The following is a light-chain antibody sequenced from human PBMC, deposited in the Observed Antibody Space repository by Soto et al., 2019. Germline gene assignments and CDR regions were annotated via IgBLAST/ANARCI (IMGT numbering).Light chain of an antibody. CDR2: DSS. CDR1: SSNIGNNY. CDR3: GTWDTSLSAVV. Sequence: QSVLTQPPSVSAAPGQKVTISCSGSSSNIGNNYVSWYQQFPGTAPKLLIYDSSQRPSGIPDRFSGSKSGTSATLGITGLQTGDEADYYCGTWDTSLSAVVFGGGTKVTVL. V-gene: IGLV1-51*01. J-gene: IGLJ2*01.